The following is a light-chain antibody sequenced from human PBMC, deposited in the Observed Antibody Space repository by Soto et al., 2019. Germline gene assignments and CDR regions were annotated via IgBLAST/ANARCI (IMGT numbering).Light chain of an antibody. CDR2: RNN. J-gene: IGLJ2*01. CDR3: QFYDSSLSGYVV. Sequence: QSVLTQPPSVSGAPGQRVTISCTGSSSNIGAGYDVHWYQQLPGIAPKLLIYRNNNRPSGVPDRFSGSKSGNSASLAITGLQAEDAADYYCQFYDSSLSGYVVFGGRTKLTVL. V-gene: IGLV1-40*01. CDR1: SSNIGAGYD.